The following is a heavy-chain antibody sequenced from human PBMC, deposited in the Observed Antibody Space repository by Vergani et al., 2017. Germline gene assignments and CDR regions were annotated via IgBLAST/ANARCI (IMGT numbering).Heavy chain of an antibody. J-gene: IGHJ6*02. D-gene: IGHD2-21*02. V-gene: IGHV1-69*13. CDR3: ARRGGGDCSNYYYYGMDV. CDR1: GGTFSSYA. Sequence: QVQLVQSGAEVKKPGSSVQVSCKASGGTFSSYAISWVRQAPGQGLEWMGRSIPIFGTANYAQKFQGRVTITADESTSTAYMELSSLRSEDTAVYYCARRGGGDCSNYYYYGMDVWGQGTTVTVSS. CDR2: SIPIFGTA.